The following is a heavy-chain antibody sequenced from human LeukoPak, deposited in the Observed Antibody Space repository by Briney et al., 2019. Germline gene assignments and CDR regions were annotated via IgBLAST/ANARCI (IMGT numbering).Heavy chain of an antibody. CDR1: GGSISSSSYY. V-gene: IGHV4-39*07. Sequence: SETLSLTCTVSGGSISSSSYYWGWIRQPPGKGLEWIGSIYYSGSTYYNPSLKSRVTISVDTSKNQFSLKLSSVTAADTAVYYCARLLTYYDFWRGYYRDIGWFDPWGQGTLVTVSS. CDR2: IYYSGST. J-gene: IGHJ5*02. CDR3: ARLLTYYDFWRGYYRDIGWFDP. D-gene: IGHD3-3*01.